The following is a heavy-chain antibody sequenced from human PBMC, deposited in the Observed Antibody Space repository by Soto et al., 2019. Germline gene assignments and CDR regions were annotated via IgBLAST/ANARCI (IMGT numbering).Heavy chain of an antibody. CDR3: ATDRGDYTSSPDY. CDR1: GFTFSSYD. V-gene: IGHV3-33*01. CDR2: IRYDGSNK. Sequence: QVQLVESGGGVVQPGRSLRLSCAASGFTFSSYDMHWVRQTPGKGLEWVAVIRYDGSNKYYGDSVKGRFIISRDNSKNTVYLQMNSLRAGDTAVYYCATDRGDYTSSPDYWGQGTLVTVSS. J-gene: IGHJ4*02. D-gene: IGHD3-3*01.